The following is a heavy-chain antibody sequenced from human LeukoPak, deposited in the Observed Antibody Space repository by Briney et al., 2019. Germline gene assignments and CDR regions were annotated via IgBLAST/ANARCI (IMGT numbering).Heavy chain of an antibody. V-gene: IGHV4-34*01. D-gene: IGHD3-10*01. CDR2: INHSGST. CDR1: GGSFSGYY. CDR3: ARLPTLWFGETGFDY. J-gene: IGHJ4*02. Sequence: PSETLSLTCAVYGGSFSGYYWSWTRQPPGKGLEWIGEINHSGSTNYNPSLKSRVTISVDTSKNQFSLKLSSVTAAGTAVYYCARLPTLWFGETGFDYWGQGTLVTVSS.